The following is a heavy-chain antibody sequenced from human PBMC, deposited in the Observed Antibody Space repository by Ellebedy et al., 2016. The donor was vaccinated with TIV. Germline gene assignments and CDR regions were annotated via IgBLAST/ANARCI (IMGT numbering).Heavy chain of an antibody. V-gene: IGHV4-39*01. CDR1: GCSISSCAYY. CDR3: AKHFAHSRFDP. D-gene: IGHD2-15*01. J-gene: IGHJ5*02. CDR2: IYFSGNP. Sequence: MPSETLSLTCTVAGCSISSCAYYWGCIRQPPGQRLEWLGCIYFSGNPSYSPSLTSRVTISVDTSKNQFSLKLSSVTAADTAVYYCAKHFAHSRFDPWGQGTLVTVSS.